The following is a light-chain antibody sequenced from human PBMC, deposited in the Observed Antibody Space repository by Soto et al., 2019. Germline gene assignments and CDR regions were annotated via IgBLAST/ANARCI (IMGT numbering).Light chain of an antibody. V-gene: IGKV3-11*01. J-gene: IGKJ2*01. CDR3: QQRSNWPPYT. CDR2: DAS. Sequence: EIVLTQSPATLSLSPGERATLSCRASQSVSSYLAWYQQKPGQAPRLLIYDASNRATGIPARFSGSGSGTDCTLTISSREPEEVAGDYCQQRSNWPPYTFGQGTKLEIK. CDR1: QSVSSY.